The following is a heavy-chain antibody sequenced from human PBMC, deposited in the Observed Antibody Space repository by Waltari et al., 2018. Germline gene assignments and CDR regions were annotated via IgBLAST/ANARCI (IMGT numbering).Heavy chain of an antibody. CDR3: ARRAGLGKNYYGMDV. V-gene: IGHV1-2*06. CDR2: INPNSGGT. CDR1: GYTFTGYY. Sequence: QVQLVQSGAEVKKPGASVKVSCKASGYTFTGYYMHWLRQAPGQGLEWMGRINPNSGGTNYAQKFQGRVTMTRDTSISTAYMELSRLRSDDTAVYYCARRAGLGKNYYGMDVWGQGTTVTVSS. D-gene: IGHD3-16*01. J-gene: IGHJ6*02.